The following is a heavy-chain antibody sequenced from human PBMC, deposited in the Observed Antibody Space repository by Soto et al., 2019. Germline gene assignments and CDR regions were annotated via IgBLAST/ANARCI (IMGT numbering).Heavy chain of an antibody. CDR2: ISSSGSTI. D-gene: IGHD2-2*02. V-gene: IGHV3-48*03. CDR3: ARDLFVVVPAAILWYYGMDV. CDR1: GFTFSSYE. Sequence: GSLRLSCAASGFTFSSYEMNWVRQAPGKGLEWASYISSSGSTIYYADSVKGRFTISRDNAKNSLYLQMNSLRAEDTAVYYCARDLFVVVPAAILWYYGMDVWGQGTTVTVSS. J-gene: IGHJ6*02.